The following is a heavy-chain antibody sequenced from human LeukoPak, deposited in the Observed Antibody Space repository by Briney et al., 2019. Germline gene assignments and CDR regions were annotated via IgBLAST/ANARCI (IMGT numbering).Heavy chain of an antibody. D-gene: IGHD5-18*01. J-gene: IGHJ4*02. CDR2: ISSSSSYI. V-gene: IGHV3-21*01. CDR3: ARFFPGYSYGRYYFDY. CDR1: GFTFSSYS. Sequence: PGGSLRLSCAASGFTFSSYSMNWVRQAPGKGLEWVSSISSSSSYIYYADSVKGRFTISRDNAKNSLYLQMNSLRAEDTAVYYCARFFPGYSYGRYYFDYWGQGTLVTVSS.